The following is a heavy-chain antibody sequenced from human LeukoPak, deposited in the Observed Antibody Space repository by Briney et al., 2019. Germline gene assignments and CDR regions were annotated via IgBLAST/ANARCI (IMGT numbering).Heavy chain of an antibody. CDR1: GGSISSYY. J-gene: IGHJ6*03. CDR2: IYYSGST. D-gene: IGHD4-11*01. V-gene: IGHV4-59*12. Sequence: SETLSLTCTVSGGSISSYYWSWIRQPPGKGLEWIGYIYYSGSTNYNPSLKSRVTMSVDTSKNQFSLKLSSVTAADTAVYYCARDLDSNPDYYYYYYMDVWGKGTTVTVSS. CDR3: ARDLDSNPDYYYYYYMDV.